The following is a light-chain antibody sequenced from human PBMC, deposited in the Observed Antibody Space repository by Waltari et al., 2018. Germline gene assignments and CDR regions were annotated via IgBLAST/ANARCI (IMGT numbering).Light chain of an antibody. V-gene: IGKV1D-43*01. J-gene: IGKJ1*01. CDR1: QGISIY. Sequence: AIRMTQSPFSLSASVADRVTINCWASQGISIYLAWYQQKPAKAPKLFIYYASSLQSGVPSRFSGSGSGTDYSLIISSLQPEDFATYYCQQYYSTPPWTFGQGTKVEIK. CDR3: QQYYSTPPWT. CDR2: YAS.